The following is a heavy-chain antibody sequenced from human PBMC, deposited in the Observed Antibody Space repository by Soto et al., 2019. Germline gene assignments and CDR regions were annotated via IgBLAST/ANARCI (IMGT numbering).Heavy chain of an antibody. CDR1: GFTFSSYS. J-gene: IGHJ4*02. CDR3: ARSQYNWNDIDY. V-gene: IGHV3-48*01. Sequence: EVQLVESGGGLVQPGGSLRLSCAASGFTFSSYSMNWVRQAPGKGLEWVSYISSSSTIYYADSVKGRFTISRDNAKNSLYLQMNSLRAEDTAVYYCARSQYNWNDIDYWGQGTLVTVSS. CDR2: ISSSSTI. D-gene: IGHD1-20*01.